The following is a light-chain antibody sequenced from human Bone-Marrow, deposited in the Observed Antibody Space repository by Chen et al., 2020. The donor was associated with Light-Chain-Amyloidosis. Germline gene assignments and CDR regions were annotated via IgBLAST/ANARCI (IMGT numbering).Light chain of an antibody. CDR3: QSADSSGTYEVI. CDR2: RDT. V-gene: IGLV3-25*03. Sequence: SYELTQPPSVSLSPGQPASITCSGDDLPTKYAYWYQQKPGQAPVLVIHRDTERPSGISERFSGSSSGTTATLTISGVQAEDEADYHCQSADSSGTYEVIFGGGTKLTVL. CDR1: DLPTKY. J-gene: IGLJ2*01.